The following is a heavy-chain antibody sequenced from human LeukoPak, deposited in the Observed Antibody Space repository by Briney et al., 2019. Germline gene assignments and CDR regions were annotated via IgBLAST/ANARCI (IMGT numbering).Heavy chain of an antibody. CDR3: ARDKVNVDTAMAIYYYYYMDV. CDR2: ISYDGSNK. V-gene: IGHV3-30-3*01. CDR1: RFTFSSYA. J-gene: IGHJ6*03. D-gene: IGHD5-18*01. Sequence: GGSLRLSCAASRFTFSSYAMHWVRQAPGKGLEWVAVISYDGSNKYYADSVKGRFTISRDNSKNTLYLQMNSLRAEDTAVYYCARDKVNVDTAMAIYYYYYMDVWGKGTTVTVSS.